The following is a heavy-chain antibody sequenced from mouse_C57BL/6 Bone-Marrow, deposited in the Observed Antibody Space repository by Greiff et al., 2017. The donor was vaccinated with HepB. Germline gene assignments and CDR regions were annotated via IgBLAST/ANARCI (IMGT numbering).Heavy chain of an antibody. J-gene: IGHJ1*03. CDR3: TRLPFYYGSSHWYFDV. Sequence: VQLVESGAELVRPGASVTLSCKASGYTFTDYEMHWVKQTPVHGLEWIGAIDPETGGTAYNQKFKGKAILTADKSSSTAYMELRSLTSEDSAVYYCTRLPFYYGSSHWYFDVWGTGTTVTVSS. D-gene: IGHD1-1*01. V-gene: IGHV1-15*01. CDR2: IDPETGGT. CDR1: GYTFTDYE.